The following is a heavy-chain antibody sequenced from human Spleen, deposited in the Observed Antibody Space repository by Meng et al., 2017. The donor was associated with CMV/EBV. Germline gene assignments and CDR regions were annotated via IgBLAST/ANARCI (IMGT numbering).Heavy chain of an antibody. J-gene: IGHJ6*02. CDR1: GFTFSDYY. CDR2: LSGSGAYT. Sequence: GESLKISCAASGFTFSDYYMSWIRQAPGKGLEWVSALSGSGAYTYYADSVKGRFTISRDNSKNTLYLQMNSLRAEDTAVYYCAKDLGQQQLVPGDGMDVWGQGTTVTVSS. D-gene: IGHD6-13*01. V-gene: IGHV3-23*01. CDR3: AKDLGQQQLVPGDGMDV.